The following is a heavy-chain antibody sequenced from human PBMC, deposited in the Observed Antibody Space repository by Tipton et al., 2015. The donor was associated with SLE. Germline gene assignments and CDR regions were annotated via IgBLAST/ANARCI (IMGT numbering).Heavy chain of an antibody. J-gene: IGHJ2*01. CDR1: GGSFTTHY. V-gene: IGHV4-34*01. Sequence: TLSLTCAVYGGSFTTHYWSWIRQPPGKGLEWIGEINHSGSTNYNPSLKSRVTISVDTSKNQFSLKLSSVTAADTAVYYCASRGAAAAPGWYFDLWGRGTLVTVSS. CDR3: ASRGAAAAPGWYFDL. D-gene: IGHD6-13*01. CDR2: INHSGST.